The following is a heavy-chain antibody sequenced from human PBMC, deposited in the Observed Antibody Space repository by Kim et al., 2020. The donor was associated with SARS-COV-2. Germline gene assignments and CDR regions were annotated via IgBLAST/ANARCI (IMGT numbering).Heavy chain of an antibody. CDR1: GGSISSSNW. Sequence: SETLSLTCAVSGGSISSSNWWSWVRQPPGKGLEWIGEIYHSGSTNYNPSLKSRVTISVDKSKNQFSLKLSSVTAADTAVYYCARESSSWYRWFDPWGQGTLVTVSS. CDR2: IYHSGST. V-gene: IGHV4-4*02. J-gene: IGHJ5*02. D-gene: IGHD6-13*01. CDR3: ARESSSWYRWFDP.